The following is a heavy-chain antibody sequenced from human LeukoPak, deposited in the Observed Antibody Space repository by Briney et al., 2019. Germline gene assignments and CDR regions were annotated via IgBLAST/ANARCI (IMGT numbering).Heavy chain of an antibody. CDR3: ARGGEIQLWTTYYYYYYMDV. J-gene: IGHJ6*03. CDR1: GYTVTGYY. CDR2: INPNSGGT. V-gene: IGHV1-2*02. D-gene: IGHD5-18*01. Sequence: ASVKVSCKASGYTVTGYYIHWVRQAPGQGLEWMGWINPNSGGTNYAQKFQGRVTMTRDTSISTAYMELSRLRSDDTAVYYCARGGEIQLWTTYYYYYYMDVWGKGTTVTISS.